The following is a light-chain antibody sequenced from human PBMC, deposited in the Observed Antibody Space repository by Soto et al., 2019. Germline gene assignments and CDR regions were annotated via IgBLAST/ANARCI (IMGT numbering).Light chain of an antibody. CDR3: QSYDSSLSGWV. J-gene: IGLJ3*02. Sequence: QSVLTQPPSVSAAPGQKVTISCSGSRSNIGHNYVSWYQHLPGTAPKLLIYGNSNRPSGVPDRFSGSKSGTSASLAITGLQAEDEADYYCQSYDSSLSGWVFGGGTKLTVL. V-gene: IGLV1-40*01. CDR1: RSNIGHNY. CDR2: GNS.